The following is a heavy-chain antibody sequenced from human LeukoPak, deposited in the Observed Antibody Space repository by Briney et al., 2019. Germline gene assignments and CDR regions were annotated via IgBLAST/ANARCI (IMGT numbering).Heavy chain of an antibody. D-gene: IGHD6-19*01. J-gene: IGHJ6*03. CDR2: MNPNSGNT. Sequence: ASAKVSCKASGYTFTSYDINWVRQATGQGLEWMGWMNPNSGNTGYAQKFQGRVTMTRNTSISTAYMELSSLRSEDTAVYYCARRAVDNSYYYYMDVWGKGTTVTVSS. CDR1: GYTFTSYD. CDR3: ARRAVDNSYYYYMDV. V-gene: IGHV1-8*01.